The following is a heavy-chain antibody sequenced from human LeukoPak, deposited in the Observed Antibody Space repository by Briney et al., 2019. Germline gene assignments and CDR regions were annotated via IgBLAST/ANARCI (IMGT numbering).Heavy chain of an antibody. Sequence: ASVKVSCKVSGYTLTELSMHWVRQAPGKGLEWIGGFDPEDGETFYAQKFQGRVTMTEDTSTDTAYMELSSLGSEDTAVYYCARLAVAQTGLFDYWGQGTLVTVSS. CDR3: ARLAVAQTGLFDY. D-gene: IGHD6-19*01. CDR1: GYTLTELS. V-gene: IGHV1-24*01. CDR2: FDPEDGET. J-gene: IGHJ4*02.